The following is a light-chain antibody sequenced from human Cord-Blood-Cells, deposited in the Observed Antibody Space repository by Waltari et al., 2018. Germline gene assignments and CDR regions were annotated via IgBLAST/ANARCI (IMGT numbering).Light chain of an antibody. CDR3: SSYTSSSTVV. Sequence: QSALTQPASVSGSPGPSIPIPCTGTSSDVGGYNYVSWYQQHPGKAPKLMIYDVSNRPSGVSNRFSGSKSGNTASLTISGLQAEDEADYYCSSYTSSSTVVFGGGTKLTVL. J-gene: IGLJ2*01. CDR1: SSDVGGYNY. V-gene: IGLV2-14*01. CDR2: DVS.